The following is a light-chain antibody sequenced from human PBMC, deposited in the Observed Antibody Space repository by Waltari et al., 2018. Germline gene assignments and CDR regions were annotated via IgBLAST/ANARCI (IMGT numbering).Light chain of an antibody. Sequence: DIQMTQSPSSVPASVGDTVTITCRASQGISSWLAWYQQTPGKAPKLLMSAASNLQSGVPSRFSGSKSGTNFTLTINTLQPEDFGIYYCQQGHSFPYTFGQGTKLEIK. V-gene: IGKV1-12*01. J-gene: IGKJ2*01. CDR3: QQGHSFPYT. CDR1: QGISSW. CDR2: AAS.